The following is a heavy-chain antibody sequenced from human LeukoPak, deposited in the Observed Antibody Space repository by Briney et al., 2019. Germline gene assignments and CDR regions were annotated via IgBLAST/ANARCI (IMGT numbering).Heavy chain of an antibody. D-gene: IGHD3-9*01. Sequence: GGSLGLSCAASGLTFSTYAMHWVRQAPGKGLEWVAVISYDGSNKYYADSVKGRFTISRDNSKNTLYLQMNSLRTEDTAVYYCARSGRYFDWLLSPDWGQGTLVTVSS. CDR3: ARSGRYFDWLLSPD. CDR2: ISYDGSNK. J-gene: IGHJ4*02. V-gene: IGHV3-30-3*01. CDR1: GLTFSTYA.